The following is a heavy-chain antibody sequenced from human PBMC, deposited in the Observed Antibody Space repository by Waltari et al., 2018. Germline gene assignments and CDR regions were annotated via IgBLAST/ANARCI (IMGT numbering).Heavy chain of an antibody. V-gene: IGHV1-3*01. CDR3: ARTYYDFWSGYYYFDY. CDR1: GNTFTSYA. D-gene: IGHD3-3*01. CDR2: INAGNGNT. J-gene: IGHJ4*02. Sequence: QVQLVQSGAEVKKPGASVKVSCKASGNTFTSYAMHWVRQAPGQRLEWMGWINAGNGNTKYSQKFQGRVTITRDTSASTAYMELSSLRSEDTAVYYCARTYYDFWSGYYYFDYWGQGTLVTVSS.